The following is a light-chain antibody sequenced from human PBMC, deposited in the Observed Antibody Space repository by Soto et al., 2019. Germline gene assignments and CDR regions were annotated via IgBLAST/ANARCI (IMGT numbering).Light chain of an antibody. J-gene: IGLJ2*01. CDR1: SSDVGTYKL. CDR2: EGN. V-gene: IGLV2-23*01. CDR3: CSYASSGTLI. Sequence: QSALTQPAPVTGSPGQSITISCTGTSSDVGTYKLVSWYQQHPGKAPKLIIYEGNKRPSGVSNRFFGSKSGNTASLTISGLQAEHEAEYYCCSYASSGTLIFGGGTKLTVL.